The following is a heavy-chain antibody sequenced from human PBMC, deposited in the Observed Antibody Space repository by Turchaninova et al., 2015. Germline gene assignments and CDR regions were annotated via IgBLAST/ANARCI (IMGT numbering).Heavy chain of an antibody. CDR3: ARDGGTWQLDS. V-gene: IGHV1-18*04. CDR2: ISPYNGET. J-gene: IGHJ4*02. Sequence: QGQLVQSGAEVKKPGASVTVPCKAFGYTFPCYGIHWVRQAPGQGMEWMGFISPYNGETSSAQNLQGRVNLTTDRSTSTADMELRGLRSDDTAVYYGARDGGTWQLDSWGQGTLLTVSS. D-gene: IGHD3-3*01. CDR1: GYTFPCYG.